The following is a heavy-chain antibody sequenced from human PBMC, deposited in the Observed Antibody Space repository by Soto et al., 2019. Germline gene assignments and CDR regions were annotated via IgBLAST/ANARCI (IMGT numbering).Heavy chain of an antibody. Sequence: QVQLQESGPGLVKPSQTLSLTCTVSGGSISSGDYYWSWIRQPPGKGLEWIGYIYYSGSTYYNPSLKSRVTXSXXTSKTQFSLTLSSVTAADPAVYYCARVRGMATPDYWGQGTLVTVSS. V-gene: IGHV4-30-4*01. CDR3: ARVRGMATPDY. CDR2: IYYSGST. J-gene: IGHJ4*02. CDR1: GGSISSGDYY. D-gene: IGHD3-16*01.